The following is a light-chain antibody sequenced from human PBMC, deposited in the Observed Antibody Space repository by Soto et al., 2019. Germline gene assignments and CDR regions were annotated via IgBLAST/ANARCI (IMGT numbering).Light chain of an antibody. CDR2: DVS. V-gene: IGLV2-14*03. CDR3: TSCSSCTRFYV. J-gene: IGLJ1*01. Sequence: QSALTQPASVSGSPGQSIAISCTGVRTDVADGYDYVSWYQQHPGQAPQLIIYDVSNRPSGVSDRFSGSKSGNTASLTISGLQAEDEAEYYCTSCSSCTRFYVFGNGIKVTVL. CDR1: RTDVADGYDY.